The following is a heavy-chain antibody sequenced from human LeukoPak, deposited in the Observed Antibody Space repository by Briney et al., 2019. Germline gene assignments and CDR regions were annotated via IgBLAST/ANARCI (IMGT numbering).Heavy chain of an antibody. D-gene: IGHD6-13*01. Sequence: GGSLRLSCAASGFTFSSYGMHWVRQAPGKGLEWVAVISYDGSNKYYADSVKGRFTISRDNSKNTLYLQMNSLRAEDTAVYYCAKPASPYSSSFLLFDYWGQGTLVTVSS. V-gene: IGHV3-30*18. J-gene: IGHJ4*02. CDR2: ISYDGSNK. CDR1: GFTFSSYG. CDR3: AKPASPYSSSFLLFDY.